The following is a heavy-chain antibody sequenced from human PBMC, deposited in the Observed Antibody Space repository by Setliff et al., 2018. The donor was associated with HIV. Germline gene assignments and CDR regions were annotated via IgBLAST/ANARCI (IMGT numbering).Heavy chain of an antibody. Sequence: SETLSLTCAVYGGSFSDYYWTWIRQPPGKGLEWIGGINHSGSTNYNPSLKSRVTISVDTSKNQFSLKLSSVTAADTAVYYCARGHLSHIAVAGQLLGNWVDPWGQGTLVTVSS. D-gene: IGHD6-19*01. CDR2: INHSGST. CDR1: GGSFSDYY. CDR3: ARGHLSHIAVAGQLLGNWVDP. V-gene: IGHV4-34*01. J-gene: IGHJ5*02.